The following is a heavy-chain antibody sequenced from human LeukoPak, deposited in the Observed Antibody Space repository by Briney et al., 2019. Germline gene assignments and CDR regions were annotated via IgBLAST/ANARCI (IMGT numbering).Heavy chain of an antibody. CDR1: GFTFSSYA. V-gene: IGHV3-23*01. CDR3: ARVGYYGSGSYWVFDY. Sequence: GGSLRLSCAASGFTFSSYAMSWVRQAPGKGLEWVSAISGSGGSTYYADSVKGRFTISRDNSKNTLYLQMNSLRAEDTAVYYCARVGYYGSGSYWVFDYWGQGTLVTVSS. D-gene: IGHD3-10*01. CDR2: ISGSGGST. J-gene: IGHJ4*02.